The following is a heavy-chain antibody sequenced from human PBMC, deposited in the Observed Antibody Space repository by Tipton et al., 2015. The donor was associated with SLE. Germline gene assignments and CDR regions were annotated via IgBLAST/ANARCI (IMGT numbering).Heavy chain of an antibody. D-gene: IGHD5-18*01. V-gene: IGHV4-34*01. J-gene: IGHJ6*03. CDR1: GGSFSGYY. CDR2: INHSGST. CDR3: ARSYSYGHYYYYYYMDV. Sequence: TLSLTCAVYGGSFSGYYWSWIRQPPGKGLEWIGEINHSGSTNYNPSLKSRVTISVDTSKNQFSLKLSSVTAADTAVYYCARSYSYGHYYYYYYMDVWGKGTTVTVSS.